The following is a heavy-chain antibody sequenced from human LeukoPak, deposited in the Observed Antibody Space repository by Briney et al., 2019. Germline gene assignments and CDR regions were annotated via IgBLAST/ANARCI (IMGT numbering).Heavy chain of an antibody. V-gene: IGHV4-59*01. Sequence: PSETLSLTCTVSGGSISNYYWSWIRQPPGKGLEWIGYIHYSGSTNNNPSLKSRVTISVDTSKNQFSLKLSSVTAADTAVYYCASEIASPLQYYYDSSGYGAFDIWGQGTMVTVSS. CDR3: ASEIASPLQYYYDSSGYGAFDI. CDR1: GGSISNYY. D-gene: IGHD3-22*01. CDR2: IHYSGST. J-gene: IGHJ3*02.